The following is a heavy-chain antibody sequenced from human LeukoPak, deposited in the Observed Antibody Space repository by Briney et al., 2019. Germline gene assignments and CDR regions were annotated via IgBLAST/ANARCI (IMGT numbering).Heavy chain of an antibody. V-gene: IGHV5-51*01. Sequence: GASLEISCKVSGYLFTSYCIGGVRQVPGKGREGMGIIYPGDSGPTYSPSFQGQVTISVDKSINTAYLQWSSLQASDTAMYYCGMSGDRVPLQDDVFDVWDQGTMVTVST. CDR2: IYPGDSGP. J-gene: IGHJ3*01. CDR3: GMSGDRVPLQDDVFDV. CDR1: GYLFTSYC. D-gene: IGHD1-26*01.